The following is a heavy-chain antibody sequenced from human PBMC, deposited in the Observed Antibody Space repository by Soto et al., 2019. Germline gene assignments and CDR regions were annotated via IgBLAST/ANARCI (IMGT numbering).Heavy chain of an antibody. CDR2: IYPGDSNI. J-gene: IGHJ6*02. V-gene: IGHV5-51*01. Sequence: PGESLKISCKASGYSFTNYWIGWVRQMPGKGLEWMGIIYPGDSNIKYSPSFQGQVTISADKSITTAYLQWSSLKASDTAKYYCARQRGDGYTVYYYYPMDVWGQGTTVTVSS. D-gene: IGHD5-12*01. CDR1: GYSFTNYW. CDR3: ARQRGDGYTVYYYYPMDV.